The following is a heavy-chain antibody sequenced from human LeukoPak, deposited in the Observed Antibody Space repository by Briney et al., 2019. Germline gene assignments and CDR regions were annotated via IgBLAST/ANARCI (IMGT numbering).Heavy chain of an antibody. V-gene: IGHV3-7*01. D-gene: IGHD1-26*01. CDR2: MKEDGSDI. J-gene: IGHJ5*02. CDR1: GFMFHSYT. Sequence: GGSLRLSCAASGFMFHSYTMSWVRQAPGKGLEWVAKMKEDGSDIYYGDSVRGRFTISRDNAKDSLYLQMNSLRADDTAVYYCARGGAVGGRFGPWGQGTQVTVSS. CDR3: ARGGAVGGRFGP.